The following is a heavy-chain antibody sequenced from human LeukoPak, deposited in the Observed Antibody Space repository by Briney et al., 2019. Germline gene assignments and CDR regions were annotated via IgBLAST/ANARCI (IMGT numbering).Heavy chain of an antibody. Sequence: GGSLRLSCGASGFTFSSYGMHWVRQAPGKGLEWVAVIWYDGTNKYYADSVKGRFTMSRDNSKNTLYLQMNSLSAEDTAVYYCARRDGYDFDYWGQGTLVTVSS. V-gene: IGHV3-33*01. J-gene: IGHJ4*02. CDR1: GFTFSSYG. D-gene: IGHD5-24*01. CDR2: IWYDGTNK. CDR3: ARRDGYDFDY.